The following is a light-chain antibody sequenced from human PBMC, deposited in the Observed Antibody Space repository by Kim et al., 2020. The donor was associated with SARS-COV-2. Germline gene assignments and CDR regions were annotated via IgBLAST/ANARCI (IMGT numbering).Light chain of an antibody. CDR2: RDK. V-gene: IGLV3-9*01. Sequence: SYELTQPLSVSVALGQTATIPRGGNNIENKNVHWYHQRPGQAPVLVMYRDKKRPSGIPERLSGANSGNTATLTINRVEAGDEGDYYCQVWDSRTVVFGGGTKVAVL. J-gene: IGLJ2*01. CDR1: NIENKN. CDR3: QVWDSRTVV.